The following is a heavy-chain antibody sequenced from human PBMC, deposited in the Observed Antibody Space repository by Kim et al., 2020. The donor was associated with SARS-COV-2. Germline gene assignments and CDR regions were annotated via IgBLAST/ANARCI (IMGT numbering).Heavy chain of an antibody. CDR1: GGTFSSYA. D-gene: IGHD6-6*01. Sequence: SVKVSCKASGGTFSSYAISWVRQAPGQGLEWMGGIIPIFGTANYAQKFQGRVTITADESTSTAYMELSSLRSEDTAVYYCVSLLYSSSSEFGVSRRWGFDYWGQGTLVTVSS. V-gene: IGHV1-69*13. J-gene: IGHJ4*02. CDR3: VSLLYSSSSEFGVSRRWGFDY. CDR2: IIPIFGTA.